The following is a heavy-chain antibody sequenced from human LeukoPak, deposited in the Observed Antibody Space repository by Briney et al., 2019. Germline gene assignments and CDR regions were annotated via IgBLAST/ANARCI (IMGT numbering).Heavy chain of an antibody. CDR2: IKQDGSEE. J-gene: IGHJ4*02. D-gene: IGHD6-13*01. CDR3: ARGPYSRDYFDY. V-gene: IGHV3-7*03. Sequence: GGSLRLSCAASGFILSGYWMSWVRQAPGKGLEWVADIKQDGSEEYYVDSVKGRFTISRDNAKNSLFLQMNSLRAEDTAVYYCARGPYSRDYFDYWGQGTLVTVSS. CDR1: GFILSGYW.